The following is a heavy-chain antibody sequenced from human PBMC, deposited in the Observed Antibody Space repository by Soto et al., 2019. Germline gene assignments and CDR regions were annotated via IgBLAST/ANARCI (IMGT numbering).Heavy chain of an antibody. CDR1: GFTFSSYS. V-gene: IGHV3-21*01. CDR3: ARCTNYDDSSVYYGY. Sequence: EVQLVESGGGLVKPGGSLRLSCAASGFTFSSYSMNWVRQAPGKGLQWVSSISSSSTYIYYADSVKGRFTISRDNAKNSLYLQMNCLSAEDTAVYCCARCTNYDDSSVYYGYWGEGTLVTVSS. D-gene: IGHD3-22*01. J-gene: IGHJ4*02. CDR2: ISSSSTYI.